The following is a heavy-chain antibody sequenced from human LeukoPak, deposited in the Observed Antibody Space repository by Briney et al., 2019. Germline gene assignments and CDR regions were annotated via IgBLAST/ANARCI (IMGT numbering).Heavy chain of an antibody. D-gene: IGHD3-10*01. CDR2: INPNSGGT. CDR3: ARGDGSGRYCIEY. Sequence: GASVKVSCTASGYTFTDYFMHWVRQAPGQGLEWMGWINPNSGGTNYAQRFQGRVTMTRDTSISTVYMELSRLTSDDTAVYYCARGDGSGRYCIEYWGQGTLVAVAS. J-gene: IGHJ4*02. CDR1: GYTFTDYF. V-gene: IGHV1-2*02.